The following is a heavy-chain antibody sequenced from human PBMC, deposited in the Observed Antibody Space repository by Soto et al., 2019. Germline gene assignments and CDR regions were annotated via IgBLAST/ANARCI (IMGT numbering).Heavy chain of an antibody. CDR2: INPNSGGT. Sequence: GASVKVSCKASGYTFTGYYMHWVRQAPGQGLEWMGWINPNSGGTNYAQKFQGWVTMTRDTSISTAYMELSRLRSDDTAVYYCARDRRVDFWSGGNGMDGWGKGTTVTVAS. D-gene: IGHD3-3*01. CDR3: ARDRRVDFWSGGNGMDG. V-gene: IGHV1-2*04. J-gene: IGHJ6*04. CDR1: GYTFTGYY.